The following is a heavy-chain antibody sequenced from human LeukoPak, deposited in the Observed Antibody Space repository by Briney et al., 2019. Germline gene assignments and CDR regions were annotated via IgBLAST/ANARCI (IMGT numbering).Heavy chain of an antibody. CDR3: ARAPRGATSPLDY. CDR1: GGSISSYY. CDR2: IHTSGNT. J-gene: IGHJ4*02. V-gene: IGHV4-4*07. Sequence: TSETLSLTCTVSGGSISSYYWSWIRQPAGKGLEWIGRIHTSGNTDYNPSLKSRVTISVDTSKNQFSLKLSSVTAADTAVYYCARAPRGATSPLDYWGQGTLVTVSS. D-gene: IGHD1-26*01.